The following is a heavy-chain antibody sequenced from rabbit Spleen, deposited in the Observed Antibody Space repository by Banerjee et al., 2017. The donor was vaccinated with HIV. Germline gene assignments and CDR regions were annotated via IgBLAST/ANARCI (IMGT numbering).Heavy chain of an antibody. V-gene: IGHV1S45*01. CDR3: ARDSDGDSKYVDQLDL. Sequence: QEQLVESGGGLVQPEGSLTLTCTASGFSFSNYYMSWVRQAPGKGLEWIGCIYTSSAGTWYASWAKGRFTISKTSSTTVTLQMTSLTAADTATYFCARDSDGDSKYVDQLDLWGQGTLVTVS. CDR2: IYTSSAGT. CDR1: GFSFSNYY. D-gene: IGHD7-1*01. J-gene: IGHJ3*01.